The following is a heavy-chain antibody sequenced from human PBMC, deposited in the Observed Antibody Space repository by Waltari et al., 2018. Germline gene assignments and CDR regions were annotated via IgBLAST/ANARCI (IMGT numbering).Heavy chain of an antibody. D-gene: IGHD3-22*01. CDR2: INHSGGT. CDR1: GGSFSGYY. Sequence: QVQLQQWGAGLLKPSETLSLTCAVYGGSFSGYYWSWIRQPPGKGLEWIGEINHSGGTNYNPSLKSRVTISVDTAKNQFSLKLSSVTAADTAVYYCARGGRRLRHYYYDSSGYRTYAFDIWGQGTMVTVSS. J-gene: IGHJ3*02. CDR3: ARGGRRLRHYYYDSSGYRTYAFDI. V-gene: IGHV4-34*01.